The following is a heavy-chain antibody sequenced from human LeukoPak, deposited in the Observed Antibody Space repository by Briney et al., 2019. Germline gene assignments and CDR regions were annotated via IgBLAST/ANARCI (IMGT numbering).Heavy chain of an antibody. D-gene: IGHD2-2*01. V-gene: IGHV3-66*01. CDR1: GFTVSSNY. J-gene: IGHJ4*02. CDR3: ARVGEYCSSTSCYPPYFDY. Sequence: GGSLRLSCAASGFTVSSNYMSWVRQAPGKGLEWVSVIYSGGSTYYADSVKGRFTISRDNSKNTLYLQMNSLRAEDTAVYYCARVGEYCSSTSCYPPYFDYWGQGTLVTVSS. CDR2: IYSGGST.